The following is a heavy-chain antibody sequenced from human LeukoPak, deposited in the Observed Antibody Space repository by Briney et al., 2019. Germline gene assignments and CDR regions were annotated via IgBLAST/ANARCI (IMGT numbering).Heavy chain of an antibody. CDR3: AKGGAYDLLTGSDFDH. J-gene: IGHJ4*02. CDR1: GFSFSSHA. CDR2: ISGSGGSS. D-gene: IGHD3-9*01. V-gene: IGHV3-23*01. Sequence: PGGSLRLSCAASGFSFSSHAMGWVRQAPGKGLEWVSSISGSGGSSAYADSVKGRSTISRDSSKNTLYLQMNSLRAEDTAVHYCAKGGAYDLLTGSDFDHWGQGTLVTVSS.